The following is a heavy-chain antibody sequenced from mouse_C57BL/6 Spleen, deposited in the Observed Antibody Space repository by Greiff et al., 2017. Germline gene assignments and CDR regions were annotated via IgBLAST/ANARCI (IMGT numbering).Heavy chain of an antibody. CDR1: GYAFTNYL. D-gene: IGHD2-2*01. CDR2: INPGSGGT. J-gene: IGHJ4*01. Sequence: VQLKESGAELVRPGTSVKVSCKASGYAFTNYLIEWVKQRPGQGLEWIGVINPGSGGTNYNEKFKGKATLTADKYSSTAYMQLSSLTSEDSAVYFCARRGYDLYYAMDYWGQGTSVTVSS. CDR3: ARRGYDLYYAMDY. V-gene: IGHV1-54*01.